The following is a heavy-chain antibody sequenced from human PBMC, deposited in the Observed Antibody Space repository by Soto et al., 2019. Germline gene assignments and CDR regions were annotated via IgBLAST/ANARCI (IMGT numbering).Heavy chain of an antibody. V-gene: IGHV1-69*01. Sequence: QVQLVQSGAEVKKPGSSVKVSCKASGGTFGSYAISWVRQAPGQGLEWMGGIIPIAGTANYAQKFQGRVTIAADESTSAAYMELSSLRSEDTAVYYCARSQGSSTSLEIYYNRYYGMDVWGQGPTVTVSS. D-gene: IGHD2-2*01. CDR1: GGTFGSYA. CDR3: ARSQGSSTSLEIYYNRYYGMDV. CDR2: IIPIAGTA. J-gene: IGHJ6*02.